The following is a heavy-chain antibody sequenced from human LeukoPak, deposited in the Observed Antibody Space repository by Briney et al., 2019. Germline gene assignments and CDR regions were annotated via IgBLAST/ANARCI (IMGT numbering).Heavy chain of an antibody. J-gene: IGHJ4*02. CDR2: ISGSGGST. CDR1: GFTFSGYA. V-gene: IGHV3-23*01. D-gene: IGHD6-13*01. CDR3: AKDRAQQLVLDF. Sequence: GGSLRLSCAASGFTFSGYAMSWVRQAPGKGLEWVSSISGSGGSTYYADSVKGRFTISRDNSKNTLYLQMNSLRAEDTAVYYCAKDRAQQLVLDFWGQGTLVTVSS.